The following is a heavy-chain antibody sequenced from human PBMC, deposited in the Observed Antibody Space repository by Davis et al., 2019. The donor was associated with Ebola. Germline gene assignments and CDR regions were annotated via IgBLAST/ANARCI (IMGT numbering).Heavy chain of an antibody. CDR2: IKQDGSEK. D-gene: IGHD3-3*01. J-gene: IGHJ4*02. Sequence: GESLKISCAASGFTFSSYWMSWVRQAPGKGLEWVANIKQDGSEKYYVDSVKGRFTISRDNDKNSLSLQMNGLRAEDTAVYYCAREGRVFGCDYWGQGALVTVSS. CDR1: GFTFSSYW. CDR3: AREGRVFGCDY. V-gene: IGHV3-7*01.